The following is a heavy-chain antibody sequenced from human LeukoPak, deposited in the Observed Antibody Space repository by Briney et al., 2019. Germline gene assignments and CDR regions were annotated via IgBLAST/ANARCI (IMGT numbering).Heavy chain of an antibody. V-gene: IGHV3-30*02. J-gene: IGHJ3*02. CDR1: GFTFSSYG. D-gene: IGHD3-22*01. CDR2: IRYDGSNK. CDR3: AKDRKVVVIPFDAFDI. Sequence: PGGTLRLSCAASGFTFSSYGMHWVRQAPGKGLEWVAFIRYDGSNKYYADSVKGRFTISRDNSKNTLYLQMNSLRAEDTAVYYCAKDRKVVVIPFDAFDIWGQGTMVTVSS.